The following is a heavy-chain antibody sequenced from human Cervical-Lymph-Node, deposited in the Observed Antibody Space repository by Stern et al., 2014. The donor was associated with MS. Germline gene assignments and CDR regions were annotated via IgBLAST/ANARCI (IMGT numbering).Heavy chain of an antibody. CDR1: GFSLSSARVG. D-gene: IGHD3-3*01. V-gene: IGHV2-26*01. Sequence: ESGPVLVKPTETLTLTCTVSGFSLSSARVGVSWIRQPPGKAPEWLAHIFSNDEKSYSRSLKSRLTISTDTSKTQVVLNMTNMDPVDTATYYCARIWPYDSLNWFDPWGQGALVTVSS. CDR2: IFSNDEK. J-gene: IGHJ5*02. CDR3: ARIWPYDSLNWFDP.